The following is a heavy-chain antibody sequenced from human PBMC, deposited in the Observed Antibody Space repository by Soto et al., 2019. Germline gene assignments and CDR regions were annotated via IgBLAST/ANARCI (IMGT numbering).Heavy chain of an antibody. J-gene: IGHJ5*02. CDR3: ARTPYYDILTGSRLDP. V-gene: IGHV1-69*13. D-gene: IGHD3-9*01. CDR1: GGTFSSYA. CDR2: IIPIFGTA. Sequence: GASVKVSCKASGGTFSSYAISWVRQAPGQGLEWMGGIIPIFGTANYAQKFQGRVTITADESTSTAYMELSSLRSEDTAVYYCARTPYYDILTGSRLDPWGQGTLVTVSS.